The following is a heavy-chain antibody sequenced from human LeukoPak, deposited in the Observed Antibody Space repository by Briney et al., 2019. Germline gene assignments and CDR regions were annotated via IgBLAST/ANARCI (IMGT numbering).Heavy chain of an antibody. CDR3: ARDRYSSSWLFDC. CDR1: GYTFTNYG. CDR2: ISAYNGNT. V-gene: IGHV1-18*03. D-gene: IGHD6-13*01. Sequence: GASVKVSCKASGYTFTNYGISWVRQAPGQGLEWMGWISAYNGNTNYAQKFQGRVTMTTDTSTNTAYMELMSLRSDDMAMYYCARDRYSSSWLFDCWGQGTLVTVSS. J-gene: IGHJ4*02.